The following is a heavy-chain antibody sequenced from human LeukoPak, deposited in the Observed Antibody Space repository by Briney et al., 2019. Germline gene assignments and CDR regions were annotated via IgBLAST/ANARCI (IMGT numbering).Heavy chain of an antibody. V-gene: IGHV1-2*02. CDR3: AGPWDQVGFDP. CDR1: GYTFINYY. Sequence: GASVKVSCKASGYTFINYYMHWVRQAPGQGLEWMGWIYPKTGGTSYAQKFQGRVTTTRDTSISTAYMELIGLRSDDTAVYYCAGPWDQVGFDPWGQGTLVSVSS. J-gene: IGHJ5*02. D-gene: IGHD1-26*01. CDR2: IYPKTGGT.